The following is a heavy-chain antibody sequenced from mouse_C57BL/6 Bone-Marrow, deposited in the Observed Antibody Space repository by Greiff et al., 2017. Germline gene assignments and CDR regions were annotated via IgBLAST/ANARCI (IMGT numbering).Heavy chain of an antibody. J-gene: IGHJ4*01. V-gene: IGHV5-9*01. CDR1: GFTFSSYT. CDR2: ISGGGGNT. CDR3: ARTYYAMDY. Sequence: EVKLVESGGGLVKPGGSLTLSCAASGFTFSSYTMSWVRQTPEKRLEWVATISGGGGNTYYPDSVKGRFTISRDNAKNTLYLQMSSLRSEDTALYYCARTYYAMDYWGQGTSVTVSS.